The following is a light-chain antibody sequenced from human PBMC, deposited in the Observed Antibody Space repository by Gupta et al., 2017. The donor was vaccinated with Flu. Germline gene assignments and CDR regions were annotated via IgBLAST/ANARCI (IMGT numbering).Light chain of an antibody. Sequence: PSSLSASVGDRVTITCRASQSMTTYLNWYQQISGKAPKLLVHGISNLQSGVPSRFSGSGSGTDFTLTISSLQPEDSATYYCQQSHSAPFTFGPGTKVEI. CDR2: GIS. V-gene: IGKV1-39*01. J-gene: IGKJ3*01. CDR3: QQSHSAPFT. CDR1: QSMTTY.